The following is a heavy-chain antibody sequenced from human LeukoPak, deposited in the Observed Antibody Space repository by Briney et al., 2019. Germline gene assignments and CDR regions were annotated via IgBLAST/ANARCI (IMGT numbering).Heavy chain of an antibody. Sequence: PGGSLRLSCAVSGFTVSSHYMNWVRQAPGKGLEWVSVIYSGGRTYYADSVKGRFIISRDNSKNMVYLQMNSLRAEDTALYYCARGDRAASGYDSWGQGTLVTVSS. CDR3: ARGDRAASGYDS. CDR1: GFTVSSHY. J-gene: IGHJ4*02. CDR2: IYSGGRT. D-gene: IGHD3-22*01. V-gene: IGHV3-66*01.